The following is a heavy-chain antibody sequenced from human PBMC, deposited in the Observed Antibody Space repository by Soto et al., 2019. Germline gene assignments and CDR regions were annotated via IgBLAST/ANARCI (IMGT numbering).Heavy chain of an antibody. CDR3: AVTTDLMLFFDY. CDR2: INAGNGNT. V-gene: IGHV1-3*01. D-gene: IGHD2-8*01. J-gene: IGHJ4*02. Sequence: QVQLVQSGAEVKKPGASVKVSCKASVYTFTSYAMHWVRQAPGQRIEWMGWINAGNGNTKYSQKFQGRVTITRDTSASTAYMELSSLRSEDTSVYYCAVTTDLMLFFDYWGQGTLVTVSS. CDR1: VYTFTSYA.